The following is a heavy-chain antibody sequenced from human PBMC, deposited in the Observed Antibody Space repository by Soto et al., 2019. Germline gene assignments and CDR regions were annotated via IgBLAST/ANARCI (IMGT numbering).Heavy chain of an antibody. J-gene: IGHJ6*02. CDR1: GFSLSTSGVG. CDR2: IYWDDDK. D-gene: IGHD5-12*01. CDR3: AHSRRLSGYEYYYYYYGMDV. V-gene: IGHV2-5*02. Sequence: QITLKESGPTLVKPTQTLTLTCTFSGFSLSTSGVGVGWIRQPPGKALEWLALIYWDDDKRYSPSLKSRLTIPKDTSKDQVVLTMTNMDPVDTATYYCAHSRRLSGYEYYYYYYGMDVWGQGTTVTVSS.